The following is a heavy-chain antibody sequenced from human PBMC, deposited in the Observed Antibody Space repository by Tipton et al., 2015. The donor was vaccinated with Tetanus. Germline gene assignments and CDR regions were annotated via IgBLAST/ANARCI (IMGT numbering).Heavy chain of an antibody. CDR1: GFTFDDYA. CDR3: AKHIFGMEQQLRPSFDY. V-gene: IGHV3-9*01. J-gene: IGHJ4*02. Sequence: SLRLSCAASGFTFDDYAMHWVRQAPGKGLEWVSGISWNSGSIGYADSAKGRFTISRDNAKNSLYLQMNSLRAEDTALYYCAKHIFGMEQQLRPSFDYWGQGTLVTVSS. D-gene: IGHD6-13*01. CDR2: ISWNSGSI.